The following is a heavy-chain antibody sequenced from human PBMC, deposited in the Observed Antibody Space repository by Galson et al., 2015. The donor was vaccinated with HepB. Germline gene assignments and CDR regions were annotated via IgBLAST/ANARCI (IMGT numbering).Heavy chain of an antibody. CDR2: ISAHNGDT. CDR3: VRDGGLWLVTVHFQH. J-gene: IGHJ1*01. CDR1: DDTFSSHG. D-gene: IGHD6-19*01. Sequence: SVKVSCKASDDTFSSHGISWVRQAPGQGLEWVGWISAHNGDTQYSQKFQDRVTLTKDKSKSTAYLELRSLTSDDTAVYYCVRDGGLWLVTVHFQHWGQGTLVIVSS. V-gene: IGHV1-18*01.